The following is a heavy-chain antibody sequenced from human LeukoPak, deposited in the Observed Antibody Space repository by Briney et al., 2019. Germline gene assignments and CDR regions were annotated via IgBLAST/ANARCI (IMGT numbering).Heavy chain of an antibody. D-gene: IGHD3-16*01. CDR3: ARGRGYVCDY. J-gene: IGHJ4*02. CDR2: INHSGST. CDR1: GFTFSSYS. V-gene: IGHV4-34*01. Sequence: PGGSLRLSCAASGFTFSSYSMNWVRQAPGKGLEWIGEINHSGSTNYNPSLKSRVTISVDTSKNQFSLKLSSVTAADTAVYYCARGRGYVCDYWGQGTLVTVSS.